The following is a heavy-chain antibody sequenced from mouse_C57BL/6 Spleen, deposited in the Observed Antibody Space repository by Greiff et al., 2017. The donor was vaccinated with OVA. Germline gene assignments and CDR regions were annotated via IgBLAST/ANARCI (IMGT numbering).Heavy chain of an antibody. J-gene: IGHJ2*01. CDR1: GYTFTSYW. D-gene: IGHD3-3*01. CDR3: ARGGGRYFDY. CDR2: IYPSDSET. Sequence: QVQLQQPGAELVRPGSSVKLSCKASGYTFTSYWMDWVKQRPGQGLEWIGNIYPSDSETHYNQKFKDKATLTVDKSSSTAYMQLSSLTSEDSAVYYCARGGGRYFDYWGQGTTLTVSS. V-gene: IGHV1-61*01.